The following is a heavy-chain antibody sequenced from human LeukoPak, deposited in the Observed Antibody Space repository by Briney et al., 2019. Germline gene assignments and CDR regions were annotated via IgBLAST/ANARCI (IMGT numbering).Heavy chain of an antibody. CDR3: VRGGGYFFDY. CDR1: GFIFSDQY. J-gene: IGHJ4*02. CDR2: VRNKAHNYMT. Sequence: GGSLRISCVGSGFIFSDQYMDWVRQAPGKGLKWLGRVRNKAHNYMTEYAASVKGRFSISRDDSSNSLLLQVHSLTVEDTAVYYCVRGGGYFFDYWGRGTLVTVSS. V-gene: IGHV3-72*01. D-gene: IGHD4-23*01.